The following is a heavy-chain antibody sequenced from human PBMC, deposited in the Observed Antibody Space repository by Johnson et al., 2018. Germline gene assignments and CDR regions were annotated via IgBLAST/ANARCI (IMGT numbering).Heavy chain of an antibody. CDR2: ISGSGGST. J-gene: IGHJ3*01. V-gene: IGHV3-23*04. D-gene: IGHD5-18*01. CDR1: GFTFSSYA. CDR3: AKPYRGYSYRTLSDALDG. Sequence: VQLVQSGGGLVQPGGSLRLSCAASGFTFSSYAMSWVRQAPGKGLEWVSAISGSGGSTYYADSVKGRFTISRDNSKNTLYLQMNSRRAEDTAVYYCAKPYRGYSYRTLSDALDGWGRGTLVTVSS.